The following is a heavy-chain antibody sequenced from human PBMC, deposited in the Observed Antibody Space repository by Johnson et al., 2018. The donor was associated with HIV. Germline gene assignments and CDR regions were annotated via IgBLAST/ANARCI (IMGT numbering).Heavy chain of an antibody. CDR2: ISWTCGPR. D-gene: IGHD3-3*01. CDR3: ARGGYNFWSGYLGAFDI. V-gene: IGHV3-20*03. J-gene: IGHJ3*02. Sequence: ISWTCGPRGDVDSVKGRSTFSRDNAKNSLYLQMNSLRAEDTAVYYCARGGYNFWSGYLGAFDIWGQGTMVTVSS.